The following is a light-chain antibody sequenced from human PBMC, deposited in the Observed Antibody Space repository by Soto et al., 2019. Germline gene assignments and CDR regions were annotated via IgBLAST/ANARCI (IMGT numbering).Light chain of an antibody. J-gene: IGLJ3*02. CDR2: EVS. CDR1: SGDVGHYNF. V-gene: IGLV2-14*01. Sequence: QSALTRPASVSGSPAQSITISCTGTSGDVGHYNFVSWYQQHPGKAPKLIIYEVSHRPSGVSNRFSASKSGNTASLIISGLQAEDEAYYYCSSFTTTASLMFGGGTKVTVL. CDR3: SSFTTTASLM.